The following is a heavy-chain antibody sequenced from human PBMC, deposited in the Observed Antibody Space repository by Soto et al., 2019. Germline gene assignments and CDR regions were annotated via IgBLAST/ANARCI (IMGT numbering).Heavy chain of an antibody. D-gene: IGHD1-26*01. V-gene: IGHV4-30-4*01. Sequence: QVQLQESGPGLVKPSQTLSPTCTVSGGSISSGDYYWSWIRQPPGKGLEWIGYIYYSGSTYYNPSPQSRVTISVDTSKNQFSLKLSSVTAADTAVYYCAREGGIVGATTVDYWGQGTLVTVSS. J-gene: IGHJ4*02. CDR1: GGSISSGDYY. CDR2: IYYSGST. CDR3: AREGGIVGATTVDY.